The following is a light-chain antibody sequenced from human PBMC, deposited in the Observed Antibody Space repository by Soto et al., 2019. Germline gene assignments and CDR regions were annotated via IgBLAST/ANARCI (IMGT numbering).Light chain of an antibody. Sequence: QSLLTQPPSASGTPGQRVTISCSGSSSNIGSNTVNWYQQLPGTAPKLLIYSNNQRPSGVPDRFSGSKSGTSASLAISGLQSEDEADYYCAAWDGSLNGVVFGGGTKLTVL. CDR2: SNN. J-gene: IGLJ2*01. V-gene: IGLV1-44*01. CDR3: AAWDGSLNGVV. CDR1: SSNIGSNT.